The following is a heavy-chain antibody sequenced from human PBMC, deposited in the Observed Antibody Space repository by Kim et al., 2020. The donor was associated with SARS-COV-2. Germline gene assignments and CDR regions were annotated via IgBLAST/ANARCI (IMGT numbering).Heavy chain of an antibody. D-gene: IGHD2-8*01. J-gene: IGHJ4*02. CDR3: AKGGLYMTVSLFDY. V-gene: IGHV6-1*01. Sequence: SQTLSLTCAISGDSVSSNSAAWNWIRQSPSRGLEWLGRTYYRTKWYYDYAVSVTGRMTISPDTSKNQFSLHLNSVTPEDTAVYYCAKGGLYMTVSLFDYWGQGSLVTVSS. CDR2: TYYRTKWYY. CDR1: GDSVSSNSAA.